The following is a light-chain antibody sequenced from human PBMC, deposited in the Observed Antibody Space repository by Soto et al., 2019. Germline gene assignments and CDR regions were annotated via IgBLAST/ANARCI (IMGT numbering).Light chain of an antibody. CDR1: QSVTSSY. Sequence: EIVLTQSPGTLSLSPGDRATLSCRASQSVTSSYLAWYQQKPRQAPRLLLYGASSRATDIPDRFSGSGAGTDFTITSSRLEPEDFAVYYCQEYGSSRTFGQGTKVEIK. CDR3: QEYGSSRT. CDR2: GAS. J-gene: IGKJ1*01. V-gene: IGKV3-20*01.